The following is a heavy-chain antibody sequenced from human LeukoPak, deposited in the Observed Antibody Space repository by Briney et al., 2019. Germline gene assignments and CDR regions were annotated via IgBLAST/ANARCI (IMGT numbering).Heavy chain of an antibody. D-gene: IGHD3-10*01. Sequence: GGSLRLSCAASGFTFSSYAMGWVRQAPGKGLEWVSAISGSGGSTYYADSVKGRFTISRDNSKNTLYLQMNSLRAEDTAVYYCAKSREGSGSYYYYYFDYWGQGTLVTVSS. CDR1: GFTFSSYA. CDR2: ISGSGGST. V-gene: IGHV3-23*01. J-gene: IGHJ4*02. CDR3: AKSREGSGSYYYYYFDY.